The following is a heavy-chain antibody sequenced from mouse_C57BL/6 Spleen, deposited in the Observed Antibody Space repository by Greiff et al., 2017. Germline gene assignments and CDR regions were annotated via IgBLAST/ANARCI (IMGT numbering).Heavy chain of an antibody. CDR3: ARYKASYGSSYVGYFDV. D-gene: IGHD1-1*01. V-gene: IGHV3-8*01. CDR1: GYSITSDY. Sequence: VQLQQSGPGLAKPSQTLSLTCSVTGYSITSDYWNWIRKFPGNKLEYMGYISYSGSTYYNPSLKSRISITRDTSKNQYYLQLNSVTTEDTATYYCARYKASYGSSYVGYFDVWGTGTTVTVSS. J-gene: IGHJ1*03. CDR2: ISYSGST.